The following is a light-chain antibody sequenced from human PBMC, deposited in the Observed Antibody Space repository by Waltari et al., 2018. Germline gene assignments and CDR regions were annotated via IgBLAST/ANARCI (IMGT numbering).Light chain of an antibody. V-gene: IGKV3-20*01. J-gene: IGKJ4*01. CDR3: QQYGSSHLT. Sequence: EIVLTQSPGTRSLSPGERATLSCRASQSVSSSYLAWYKQKPGQAPRLLIYGASSRATGIPDRFSGSGSGTDFTLTISRLEPEDFAVYYCQQYGSSHLTFGGGTKVEIK. CDR1: QSVSSSY. CDR2: GAS.